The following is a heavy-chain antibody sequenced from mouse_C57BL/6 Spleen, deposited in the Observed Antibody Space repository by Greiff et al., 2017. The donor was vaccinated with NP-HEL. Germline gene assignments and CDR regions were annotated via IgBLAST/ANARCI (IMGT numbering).Heavy chain of an antibody. CDR3: AREGREGPFAY. Sequence: EVKLLESGPGLVKPSQSLSLTCSVTGYSITSGYYWNWIRQFPGNTLEWMGYISYDGSNNYNPSLKNRISITRDTSKNQFFLKLNSVTTEDTATYYCAREGREGPFAYWGQGTLVTVSA. J-gene: IGHJ3*01. CDR1: GYSITSGYY. CDR2: ISYDGSN. V-gene: IGHV3-6*01.